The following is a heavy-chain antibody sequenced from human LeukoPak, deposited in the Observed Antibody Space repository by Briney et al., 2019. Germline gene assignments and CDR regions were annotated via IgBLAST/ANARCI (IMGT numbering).Heavy chain of an antibody. CDR1: DGSISSYY. CDR2: IYYGGVT. V-gene: IGHV4-59*08. D-gene: IGHD3-22*01. J-gene: IGHJ5*02. CDR3: ATARLTLIETWFDP. Sequence: PSETLSLTCTVSDGSISSYYWSWIRQPPGKGLEWIGHIYYGGVTNYNPSLKSRLTISLDTSQHQFSLKLTSVTAADTAVYYCATARLTLIETWFDPWGQGTLVTVSS.